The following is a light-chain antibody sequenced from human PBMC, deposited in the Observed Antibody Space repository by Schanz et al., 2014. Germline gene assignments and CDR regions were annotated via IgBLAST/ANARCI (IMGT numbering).Light chain of an antibody. CDR3: QQYGSSLMYT. V-gene: IGKV3-20*01. J-gene: IGKJ2*01. CDR1: QTVSSSY. Sequence: EVVLTQSPGTLSLSPGERATLSCRASQTVSSSYLAWYQQRPGQAPRLLIYGASSRATGIPDRFTGSGSGTDFTLTINTLEPEDFAVYYCQQYGSSLMYTFGQGTKLEIK. CDR2: GAS.